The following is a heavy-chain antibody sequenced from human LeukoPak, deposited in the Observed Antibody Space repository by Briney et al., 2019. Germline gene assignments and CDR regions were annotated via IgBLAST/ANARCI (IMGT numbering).Heavy chain of an antibody. Sequence: ASVKVSCKASGYTFTSYDINWVRRATGQGLEWMGGIIPIFGTANYAQKFQGRVTITADESTSTAYMELSSLRSEDTAVYYCASSGKVLRYFDWLDYYMDVWGKGTTVTISS. V-gene: IGHV1-69*13. CDR1: GYTFTSYD. D-gene: IGHD3-9*01. J-gene: IGHJ6*03. CDR2: IIPIFGTA. CDR3: ASSGKVLRYFDWLDYYMDV.